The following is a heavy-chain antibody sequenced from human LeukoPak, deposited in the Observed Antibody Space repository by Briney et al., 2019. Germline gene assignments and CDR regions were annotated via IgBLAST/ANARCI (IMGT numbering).Heavy chain of an antibody. Sequence: PSETLSLTCAVYDGSFSGYYWSWIRQPPGKGLEWIGEINHSGSTNYNPSLKSRVTISLDTSKSQFSLKVRYVTAADTTVYYCARGLNDSWTGENYWGQGTLVTVSS. CDR3: ARGLNDSWTGENY. D-gene: IGHD3-3*01. CDR2: INHSGST. CDR1: DGSFSGYY. V-gene: IGHV4-34*01. J-gene: IGHJ4*02.